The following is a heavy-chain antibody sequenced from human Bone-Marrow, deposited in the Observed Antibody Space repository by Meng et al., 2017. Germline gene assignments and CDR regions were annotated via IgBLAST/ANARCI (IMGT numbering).Heavy chain of an antibody. CDR3: RLAYCMGDCVDY. CDR1: GGSFSAYY. CDR2: INHSGST. D-gene: IGHD2-21*01. V-gene: IGHV4-34*01. J-gene: IGHJ4*02. Sequence: QVQVQQWGAGLLKPSETLSLTCAVYGGSFSAYYWSCIRQPPGKGLEWLGQINHSGSTNDNPSLKSRVTISIDTSRNQLSLKLSSVTAADTAVYYCRLAYCMGDCVDYWGQGTLVTVSS.